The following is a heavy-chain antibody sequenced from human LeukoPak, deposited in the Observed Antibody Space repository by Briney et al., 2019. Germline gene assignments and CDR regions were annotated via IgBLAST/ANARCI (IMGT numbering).Heavy chain of an antibody. Sequence: SETLSLTCTVSGGSISSYYWTWIRQPAGRGLEWVGRMYINGETNYNPSLKNRATLSLDTSKNQFSLKLRSLTAADTAVYYCASGIQTEGNNFWGQGTLVTVSS. CDR3: ASGIQTEGNNF. CDR2: MYINGET. CDR1: GGSISSYY. V-gene: IGHV4-4*07. D-gene: IGHD4-23*01. J-gene: IGHJ4*02.